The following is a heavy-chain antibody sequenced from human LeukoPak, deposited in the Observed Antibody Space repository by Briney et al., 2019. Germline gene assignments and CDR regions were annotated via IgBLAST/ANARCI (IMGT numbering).Heavy chain of an antibody. CDR2: IKQDGSEK. CDR1: GFTFSSYW. V-gene: IGHV3-7*01. CDR3: AKDYNYDSSGPAPVDY. Sequence: GGSLRLSCAASGFTFSSYWMSWVRQAPGKGLEWVANIKQDGSEKYYADSVKGRFTISRDNSKNTLYLQMNSLRAEDTAVYYCAKDYNYDSSGPAPVDYWGQGTLVTVSS. J-gene: IGHJ4*02. D-gene: IGHD3-22*01.